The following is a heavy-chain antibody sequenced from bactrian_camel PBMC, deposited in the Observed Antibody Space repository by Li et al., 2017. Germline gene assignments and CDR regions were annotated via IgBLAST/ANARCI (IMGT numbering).Heavy chain of an antibody. CDR1: GVTGSRFC. J-gene: IGHJ4*01. CDR2: IHIGSTNT. CDR3: AASYEAMWPLPLTQRYYNI. D-gene: IGHD2*01. V-gene: IGHV3S6*01. Sequence: HVQLVESGGGSVQSGGSLRLSCALSGVTGSRFCLAWFRQAPGKEREGVARIHIGSTNTAYAESLKDRFTISQDNAKKTVYLRKNSLQPEDTAMYYCAASYEAMWPLPLTQRYYNIWGQGTQVTVS.